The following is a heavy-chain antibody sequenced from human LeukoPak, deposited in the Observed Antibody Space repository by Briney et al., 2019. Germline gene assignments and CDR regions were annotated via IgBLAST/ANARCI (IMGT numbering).Heavy chain of an antibody. CDR1: GYSFTSYG. CDR3: ARDKDPMIPLQSLAD. V-gene: IGHV1-18*01. CDR2: ISANNGNT. Sequence: ASVKVSCKASGYSFTSYGFSWVRQAPGQGLEWMGWISANNGNTIYAQKIQGRITMTTDTSTTTAYMELRSLRSDDTAVYYCARDKDPMIPLQSLADRGQGTLVTVSS. J-gene: IGHJ4*02. D-gene: IGHD3-16*01.